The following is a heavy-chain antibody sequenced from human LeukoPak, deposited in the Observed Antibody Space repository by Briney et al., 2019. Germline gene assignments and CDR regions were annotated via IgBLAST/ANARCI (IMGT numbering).Heavy chain of an antibody. CDR2: ISYDGSNK. CDR3: AKTNREQWLVPVDY. J-gene: IGHJ4*02. D-gene: IGHD6-19*01. Sequence: GGSLRLSCAASGFTFSDYSMHWVRQAPGKGLEWVAVISYDGSNKYYADSVKGRFTISRDNSKNTLYLQMNSLRAEDTAVYYCAKTNREQWLVPVDYWGQGTLVTVSS. V-gene: IGHV3-30*18. CDR1: GFTFSDYS.